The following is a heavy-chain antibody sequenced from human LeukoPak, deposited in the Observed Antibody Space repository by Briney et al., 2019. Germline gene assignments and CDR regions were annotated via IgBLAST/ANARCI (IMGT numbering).Heavy chain of an antibody. CDR2: IYYSGST. CDR3: ARAAVAGNFDY. D-gene: IGHD6-19*01. CDR1: GGSISSSSYY. V-gene: IGHV4-61*05. Sequence: PSETLSLTCTVSGGSISSSSYYWGWIRQPPGKGLEWIGYIYYSGSTNYNPSLKSRVTISVDTPKNQFSLKLSSVTAADTAVYYCARAAVAGNFDYWGQGTLVTVSS. J-gene: IGHJ4*02.